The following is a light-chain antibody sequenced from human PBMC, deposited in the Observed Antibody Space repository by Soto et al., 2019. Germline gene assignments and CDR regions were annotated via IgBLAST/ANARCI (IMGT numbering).Light chain of an antibody. Sequence: EIVMTQSPATLSVSPGGRATLSCRARQSVGTNLAWYQQKPGQAPRLLIHGASTRATGDPTRFSASGSGTDFTLIISSLHSEYFAIYYCQQYYNWPPYTFAQGTKLEIK. CDR3: QQYYNWPPYT. CDR2: GAS. V-gene: IGKV3-15*01. J-gene: IGKJ2*01. CDR1: QSVGTN.